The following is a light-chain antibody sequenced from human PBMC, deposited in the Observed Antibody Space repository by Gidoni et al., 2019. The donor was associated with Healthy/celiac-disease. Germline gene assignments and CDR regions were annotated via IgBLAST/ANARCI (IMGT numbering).Light chain of an antibody. Sequence: DIQMTQSPSTLSASVGDRVTITCRASQSISSWLAWYQQKPGKAPKLLIYKASSLESGVPSRFSGSGSETEFTLTISSLQPDGFATYYCQQYNSYPWTFGQGTKVEIK. CDR1: QSISSW. CDR2: KAS. J-gene: IGKJ1*01. V-gene: IGKV1-5*03. CDR3: QQYNSYPWT.